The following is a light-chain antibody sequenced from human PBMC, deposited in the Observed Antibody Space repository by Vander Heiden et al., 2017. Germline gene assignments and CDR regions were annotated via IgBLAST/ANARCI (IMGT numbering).Light chain of an antibody. CDR2: EVS. CDR1: SSDVGGYNY. Sequence: QSALTQPASVSGSPGQSITISCTGTSSDVGGYNYVSWYQQHPGKAPKLMIYEVSNRPSGVSNRFSGSKSGNTASQTISGLQAEDDADYYCSSYTSSSTGVFGGGTKLTVL. V-gene: IGLV2-14*01. CDR3: SSYTSSSTGV. J-gene: IGLJ2*01.